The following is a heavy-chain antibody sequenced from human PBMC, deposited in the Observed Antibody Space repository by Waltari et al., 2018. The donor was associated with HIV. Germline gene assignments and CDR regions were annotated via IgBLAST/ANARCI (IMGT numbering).Heavy chain of an antibody. CDR2: IYYTGTT. D-gene: IGHD2-8*01. J-gene: IGHJ6*02. Sequence: QLQLQQSGPGLVQPSETLSLTCPVSGGPVIHSAYHRGLIRQSPGKGLEWSGNIYYTGTTVYNPSLKSRVTMSADLSRNQFSLRLNSVTAADTAIYYCARRPRMAAFYLYYGMDVWGQGTTVTVSS. CDR1: GGPVIHSAYH. CDR3: ARRPRMAAFYLYYGMDV. V-gene: IGHV4-39*01.